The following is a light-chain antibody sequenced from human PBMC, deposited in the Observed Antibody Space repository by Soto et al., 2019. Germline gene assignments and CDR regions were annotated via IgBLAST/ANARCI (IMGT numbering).Light chain of an antibody. CDR3: QQIYGTPLT. V-gene: IGKV1-39*01. Sequence: DIQTTESPSSLSSSVANINTITGRASQSISIYLNWYQQKPRKAPKVLIYAASSLPSGVPSRCSGRGSRTDFTLTITRLQPEDFATYFWQQIYGTPLTFSGGTKV. J-gene: IGKJ4*01. CDR1: QSISIY. CDR2: AAS.